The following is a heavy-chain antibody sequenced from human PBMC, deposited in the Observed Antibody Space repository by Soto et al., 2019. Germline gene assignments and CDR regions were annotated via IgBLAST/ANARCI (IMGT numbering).Heavy chain of an antibody. CDR1: GYTFTSYD. J-gene: IGHJ6*02. V-gene: IGHV1-8*02. Sequence: GPSVKVSCKASGYTFTSYDTNRVRQATGQGLEWMGWMNPNSGNTGYAQKFQGRVTMTRNTSISTAYMELSSLRSEDTAVYYCARNGGYYGMDVWGQGTTVTVTS. CDR2: MNPNSGNT. D-gene: IGHD2-8*01. CDR3: ARNGGYYGMDV.